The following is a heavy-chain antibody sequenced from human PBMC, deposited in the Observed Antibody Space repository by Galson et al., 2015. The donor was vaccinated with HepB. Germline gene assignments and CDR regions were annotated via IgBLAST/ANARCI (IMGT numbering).Heavy chain of an antibody. CDR3: ARVWGPWDCSGGSCYPPLDTAMVE. CDR1: GYTFTSYY. J-gene: IGHJ4*02. Sequence: SVKVSCKASGYTFTSYYMHWVRQAPGQGLEWMGIINPSGGSTSYAQKFQGRVTMTRDTSTSTVYMELSSLRSEDTAVYYCARVWGPWDCSGGSCYPPLDTAMVEWGQGTLVTVSS. V-gene: IGHV1-46*01. D-gene: IGHD2-15*01. CDR2: INPSGGST.